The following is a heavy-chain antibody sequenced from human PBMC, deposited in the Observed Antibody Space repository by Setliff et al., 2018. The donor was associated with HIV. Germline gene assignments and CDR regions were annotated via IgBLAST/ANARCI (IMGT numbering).Heavy chain of an antibody. V-gene: IGHV4-39*02. J-gene: IGHJ4*02. CDR3: TREGRGDPAMATTRIDY. CDR2: IYYTGFA. D-gene: IGHD1-1*01. Sequence: PSETLSLTCSVSGDSISSGSYFWGWIRQTPGKGLEWIGNIYYTGFAYYNPSLKSQVTISLDTSKTHFFLNLTSVTDADTAVYFCTREGRGDPAMATTRIDYWGQGKLVTVS. CDR1: GDSISSGSYF.